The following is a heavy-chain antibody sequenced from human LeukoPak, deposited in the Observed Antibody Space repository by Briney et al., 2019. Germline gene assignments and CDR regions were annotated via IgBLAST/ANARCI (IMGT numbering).Heavy chain of an antibody. V-gene: IGHV3-30*18. J-gene: IGHJ6*04. Sequence: PGRSLRLSCAASGFTFSSYGMHWVRQAPGKGLEGVAVISYDGSNKYYADSVKGRFTISRDNSKNTLYLQMNSLRAEDTAVYYCAKDRIVVVPAARRGGMDVWGKGTSVTVSS. CDR2: ISYDGSNK. CDR3: AKDRIVVVPAARRGGMDV. D-gene: IGHD2-2*01. CDR1: GFTFSSYG.